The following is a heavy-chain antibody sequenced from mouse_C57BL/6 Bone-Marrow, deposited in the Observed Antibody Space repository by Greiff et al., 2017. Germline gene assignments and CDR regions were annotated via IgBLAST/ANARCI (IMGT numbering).Heavy chain of an antibody. D-gene: IGHD2-2*01. Sequence: VQLQQPGAELVKPGASVKLSCKASGYTFTSYWMQWVKQRPGQGLEWIGEIDPSDSYTNYNQKFKGKATLTVDTSSSTAYMQLSSLTSEDSAVYYCARLWLRRAYWGQGTLVTVSA. J-gene: IGHJ3*01. V-gene: IGHV1-50*01. CDR2: IDPSDSYT. CDR1: GYTFTSYW. CDR3: ARLWLRRAY.